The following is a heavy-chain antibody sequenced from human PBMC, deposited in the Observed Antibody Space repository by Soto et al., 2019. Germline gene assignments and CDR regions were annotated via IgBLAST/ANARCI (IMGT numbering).Heavy chain of an antibody. V-gene: IGHV2-26*01. CDR1: GFSLRNTRMG. J-gene: IGHJ2*01. Sequence: QVTLKESGPVLVKPTETLTLTCTVSGFSLRNTRMGVSWIRQSPGKALEWLAHIFSNDAKSYSPSLKSRLAIPSDTSKSQVVLTLTNVAPVDTATYYCARSLSVDYVHWYFDLWGRGTLVTVSS. D-gene: IGHD4-17*01. CDR2: IFSNDAK. CDR3: ARSLSVDYVHWYFDL.